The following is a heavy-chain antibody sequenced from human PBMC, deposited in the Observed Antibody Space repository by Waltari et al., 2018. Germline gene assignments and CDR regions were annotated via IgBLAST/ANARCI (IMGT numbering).Heavy chain of an antibody. Sequence: QVQLQESGPGLVKPSQTLSLTCTVSGGSISSGGYYWSWLRQHPGKGLEWIGYIYYSGSTYYNPSLKSRVTISVATSKNQFSLKLSSVTAADTAVYYCARDRKVGATEAGWFDPWGQGTLVTVSS. J-gene: IGHJ5*02. D-gene: IGHD1-26*01. V-gene: IGHV4-31*03. CDR3: ARDRKVGATEAGWFDP. CDR1: GGSISSGGYY. CDR2: IYYSGST.